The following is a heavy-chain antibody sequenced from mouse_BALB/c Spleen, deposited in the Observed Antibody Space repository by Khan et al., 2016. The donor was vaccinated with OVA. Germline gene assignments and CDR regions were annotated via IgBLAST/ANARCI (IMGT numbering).Heavy chain of an antibody. V-gene: IGHV1-77*01. CDR1: AYTFTDYV. Sequence: QVQLQQSGPELVKPGASVKMSCKASAYTFTDYVMNWVKQRNGQGLEWIGQIYPGSDSTYYNEKFKGKATLHTDRSSNTAYMQLSNLTSEDSAVYFCARAGWDVFAYWGQGTLVTVSA. J-gene: IGHJ3*01. CDR3: ARAGWDVFAY. D-gene: IGHD4-1*01. CDR2: IYPGSDST.